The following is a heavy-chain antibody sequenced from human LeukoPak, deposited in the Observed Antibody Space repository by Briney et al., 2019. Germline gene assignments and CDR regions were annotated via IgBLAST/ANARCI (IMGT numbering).Heavy chain of an antibody. D-gene: IGHD6-6*01. Sequence: GGSLGLSCAASGFTFSSYAMSWVRQAPGKGLEWVSAISGSGGSTYYADSVKGRFTISRDNSKNTLYLQMNSLRAEDTAVYYCAKIYATLSIAARDYWGQGTLVTVSS. CDR1: GFTFSSYA. J-gene: IGHJ4*02. CDR2: ISGSGGST. V-gene: IGHV3-23*01. CDR3: AKIYATLSIAARDY.